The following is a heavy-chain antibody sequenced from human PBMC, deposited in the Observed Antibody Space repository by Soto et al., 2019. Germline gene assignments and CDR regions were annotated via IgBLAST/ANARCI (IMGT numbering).Heavy chain of an antibody. D-gene: IGHD2-21*01. Sequence: SVKVSCKASGGTFSSYAISWVRQAPGQGLEWMGGIIPIFGTANYAQKFQGRVTITADESTSTSYMELSSLRSEDTAVYYCTRGGDAYKNGHWGQGTLVTVSS. V-gene: IGHV1-69*13. J-gene: IGHJ4*02. CDR2: IIPIFGTA. CDR3: TRGGDAYKNGH. CDR1: GGTFSSYA.